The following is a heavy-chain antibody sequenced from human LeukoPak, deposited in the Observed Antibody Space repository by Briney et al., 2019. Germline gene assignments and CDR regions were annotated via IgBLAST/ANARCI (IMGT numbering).Heavy chain of an antibody. Sequence: GGSLRLSCAASGFTFSNYWMHWVRQAPGKGLVWVSRIKGDGSHTIYADSVKGRFTISRDNAKNTLYLQMKSLRAEDTAVYYCIRDWDHFDFDSWGQGTLVTVSS. CDR2: IKGDGSHT. CDR1: GFTFSNYW. V-gene: IGHV3-74*01. J-gene: IGHJ5*01. CDR3: IRDWDHFDFDS. D-gene: IGHD3-9*01.